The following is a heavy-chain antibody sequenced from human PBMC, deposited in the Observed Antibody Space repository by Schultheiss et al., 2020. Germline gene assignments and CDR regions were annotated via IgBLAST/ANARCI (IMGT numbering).Heavy chain of an antibody. J-gene: IGHJ6*02. Sequence: GGSLRLSCAASGFTFSDYYMSWIRQAPGKGLEWVSYISSSGSTIYYADSVKGRFTISRDNAKNSLYLQMNSLRAEDTAVYYCARDLRSGYEYGMDVWGQGTTVTVSS. D-gene: IGHD3-3*01. CDR3: ARDLRSGYEYGMDV. CDR1: GFTFSDYY. V-gene: IGHV3-11*01. CDR2: ISSSGSTI.